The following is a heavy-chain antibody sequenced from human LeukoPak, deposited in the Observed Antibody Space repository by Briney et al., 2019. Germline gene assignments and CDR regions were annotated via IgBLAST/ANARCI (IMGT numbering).Heavy chain of an antibody. CDR1: GGTFSSYA. Sequence: SVKVSCKASGGTFSSYAISWVRQAPGQGLEWMGRIIPILGIANYAQKFQGRVTITADKSTSTAYMELSSLGSEDTAVYYCARGTTVAGRPLDYWGQGTLVTVSS. V-gene: IGHV1-69*04. D-gene: IGHD6-19*01. J-gene: IGHJ4*02. CDR2: IIPILGIA. CDR3: ARGTTVAGRPLDY.